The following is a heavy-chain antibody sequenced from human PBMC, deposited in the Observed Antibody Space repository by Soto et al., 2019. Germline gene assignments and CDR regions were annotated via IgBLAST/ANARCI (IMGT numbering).Heavy chain of an antibody. CDR1: GFTFRNYG. Sequence: EVQLLESGGGLVQPGGSLRLSCVASGFTFRNYGMAWVRQAPGGGLDWVSTISGDGGNTHYADSVKGPFSISRDKSKNTLDLQMNTLGAEDTAMYFSARDAGDSDYVFGYWGQGTQVTVSS. V-gene: IGHV3-23*01. D-gene: IGHD3-16*01. CDR2: ISGDGGNT. CDR3: ARDAGDSDYVFGY. J-gene: IGHJ4*02.